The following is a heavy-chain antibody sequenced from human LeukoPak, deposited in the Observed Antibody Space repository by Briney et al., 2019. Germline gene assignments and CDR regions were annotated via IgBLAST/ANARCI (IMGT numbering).Heavy chain of an antibody. CDR1: GFTVSSNF. D-gene: IGHD5-12*01. CDR3: AREPSGYVPFDY. V-gene: IGHV4-4*08. Sequence: GSLRLSCAASGFTVSSNFMAWVRQAPGKGLEWIGRIYTSGSTNYNPSLKSRVTISVDTSKNQFSLKLSSVTAADTAVYYCAREPSGYVPFDYWGQGTLVTVSS. J-gene: IGHJ4*02. CDR2: IYTSGST.